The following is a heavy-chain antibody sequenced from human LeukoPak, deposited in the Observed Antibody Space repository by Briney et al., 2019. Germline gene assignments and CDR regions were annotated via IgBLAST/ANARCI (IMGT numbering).Heavy chain of an antibody. CDR1: GFTFSSYS. J-gene: IGHJ4*02. Sequence: GGSLRLSCAASGFTFSSYSMNWVRQAPGKGLEWVSSISSSSSYIYYADSVKGRFTISRDNAKNPLYLQMNSLRAEDTAVYYCARDQGAYDILTGYPDYWGQGTLVTVSS. V-gene: IGHV3-21*01. D-gene: IGHD3-9*01. CDR3: ARDQGAYDILTGYPDY. CDR2: ISSSSSYI.